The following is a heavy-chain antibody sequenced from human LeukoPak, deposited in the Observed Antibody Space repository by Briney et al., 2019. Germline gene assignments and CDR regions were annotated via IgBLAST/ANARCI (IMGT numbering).Heavy chain of an antibody. CDR2: IYYSGST. CDR1: RGSISNYY. V-gene: IGHV4-59*08. Sequence: SETLSLTCTVSRGSISNYYWSWIRQPPGKGLEWIGYIYYSGSTNYNPSLKSRVTISVDTSKNQFSLKLSSVTAADTAVYYCASSSSWYLFDYWGQGTLVTVSS. D-gene: IGHD6-13*01. CDR3: ASSSSWYLFDY. J-gene: IGHJ4*02.